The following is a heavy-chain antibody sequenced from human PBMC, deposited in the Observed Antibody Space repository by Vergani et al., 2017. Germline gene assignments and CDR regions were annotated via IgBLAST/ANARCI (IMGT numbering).Heavy chain of an antibody. CDR3: AGGHEHGIQLWRKLDY. CDR2: ISSSGSTI. V-gene: IGHV3-48*03. CDR1: GFTFSSYE. D-gene: IGHD5-18*01. Sequence: EVQLVESGGGLVQPGGSLRLSCAASGFTFSSYEMNWVRQAPGKGLEWVSYISSSGSTIYYADSVKGLTISRDNAKNSLYLQMNSLRAEDTAVYYWAGGHEHGIQLWRKLDYWGQGTLVTVSS. J-gene: IGHJ4*02.